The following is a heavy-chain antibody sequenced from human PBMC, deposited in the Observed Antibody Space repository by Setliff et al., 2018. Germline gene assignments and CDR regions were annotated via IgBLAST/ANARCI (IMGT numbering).Heavy chain of an antibody. D-gene: IGHD2-15*01. J-gene: IGHJ5*02. V-gene: IGHV4-39*01. CDR2: IYDSGSS. CDR3: GRGFSRIEGWGNWFDP. CDR1: GGSVSNSGFF. Sequence: PSETLSLTCTVSGGSVSNSGFFWGWLRQAPDKGLEWIGNIYDSGSSDYNASLKSRLTITRDTSKNQISLKLTSVTAADTAVYYCGRGFSRIEGWGNWFDPWGQGILVTVSS.